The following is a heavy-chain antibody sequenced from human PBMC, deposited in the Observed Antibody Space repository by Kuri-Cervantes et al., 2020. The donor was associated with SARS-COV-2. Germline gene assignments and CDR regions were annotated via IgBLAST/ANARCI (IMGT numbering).Heavy chain of an antibody. Sequence: GESLKISCAASGFTFSSCAMHWVRLAPGKGLEWVAFISYDGSNEYYADSVRGRFTISRDNSNNTLYLQVNSLRAEDTALNYCAKDRVGVLDSWGQGTQVTVSS. CDR3: AKDRVGVLDS. V-gene: IGHV3-30*01. D-gene: IGHD2-21*01. CDR1: GFTFSSCA. CDR2: ISYDGSNE. J-gene: IGHJ5*01.